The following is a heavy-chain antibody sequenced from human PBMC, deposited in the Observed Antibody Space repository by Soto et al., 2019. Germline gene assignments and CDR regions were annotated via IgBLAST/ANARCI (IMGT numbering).Heavy chain of an antibody. Sequence: QVQLVQSGAEVKKPGSSVKVSCKASGGTFSSYTISWVRQAPGQGLEWMGRIIPILGIANYAQKFQGRVTITADKSTSAAYMELSSLISEDTAVYYCAIDPGTTSFDCWGQGPLVTVSS. V-gene: IGHV1-69*02. CDR2: IIPILGIA. CDR3: AIDPGTTSFDC. J-gene: IGHJ4*02. CDR1: GGTFSSYT. D-gene: IGHD6-13*01.